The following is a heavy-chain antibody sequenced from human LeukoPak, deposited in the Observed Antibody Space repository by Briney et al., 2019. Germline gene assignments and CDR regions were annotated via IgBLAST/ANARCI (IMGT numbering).Heavy chain of an antibody. Sequence: KASETLSLTCTVSGGPVSSGSYYWSWIRQPSGKGLEWIGGIHYSGNTYYNPSLKSRVTISVDTSKNQFSLKLSSVTAADTAVYYCARLGAGPTYYDFWSGYSSFYFDYWGQGTLVTVSS. CDR1: GGPVSSGSYY. J-gene: IGHJ4*02. CDR2: IHYSGNT. D-gene: IGHD3-3*01. CDR3: ARLGAGPTYYDFWSGYSSFYFDY. V-gene: IGHV4-39*01.